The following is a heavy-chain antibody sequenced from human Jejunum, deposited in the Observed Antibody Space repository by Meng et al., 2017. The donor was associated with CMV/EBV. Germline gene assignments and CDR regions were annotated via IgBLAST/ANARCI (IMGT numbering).Heavy chain of an antibody. V-gene: IGHV3-7*01. J-gene: IGHJ5*02. CDR3: ATNYDLWSGYTFDP. D-gene: IGHD3-3*01. CDR2: IKEDGTEK. CDR1: GFTFSNYW. Sequence: ASGFTFSNYWMGWVRQAPGKGLEWVANIKEDGTEKYYVDSVKGRFTIPRDNGRNSVYLQMNSVRAGDTAVYYCATNYDLWSGYTFDPWGQGTLVTVSS.